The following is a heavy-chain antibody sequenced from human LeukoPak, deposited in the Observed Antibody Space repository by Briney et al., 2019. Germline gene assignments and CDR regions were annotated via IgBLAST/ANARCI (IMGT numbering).Heavy chain of an antibody. V-gene: IGHV3-23*01. Sequence: PGGSLRLSCAASGFTFGSYAMSWVRQAPGKGLEWVSALTGSGATTNYADSVKGRFTISRDNSKNTLFLQMNSLRAEDTAVYYCAKEDIVSTMGNFDHWGQGTPVTVSS. J-gene: IGHJ4*02. CDR3: AKEDIVSTMGNFDH. CDR1: GFTFGSYA. CDR2: LTGSGATT. D-gene: IGHD5/OR15-5a*01.